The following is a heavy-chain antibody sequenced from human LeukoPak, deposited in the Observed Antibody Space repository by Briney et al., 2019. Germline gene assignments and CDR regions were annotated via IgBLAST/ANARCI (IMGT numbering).Heavy chain of an antibody. Sequence: GGSLRLSCAASGITFRNYGMHWVRQAPGKGLEWVAVIWYDGSNKDYADSVKGRFTVSRDNSRNTLFLQMNSLRVEDTAVYYCATDMKDSYVVPAATSGYWGQGTLVTVSS. CDR2: IWYDGSNK. V-gene: IGHV3-33*01. J-gene: IGHJ4*02. CDR3: ATDMKDSYVVPAATSGY. D-gene: IGHD2-2*01. CDR1: GITFRNYG.